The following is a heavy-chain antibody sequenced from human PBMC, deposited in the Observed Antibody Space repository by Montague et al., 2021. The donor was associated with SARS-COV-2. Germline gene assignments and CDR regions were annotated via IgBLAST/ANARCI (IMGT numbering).Heavy chain of an antibody. Sequence: SETLSLTCTVSGDSVSSGRYFWTWVRQVPGKGLEWIGYIFYFGDVSYNPSLRSRVTISVDTSNNQFSLRLSSVTAADTAKYYCARVGNYLGFYWSQGTLVTVSS. CDR3: ARVGNYLGFY. V-gene: IGHV4-61*01. CDR1: GDSVSSGRYF. CDR2: IFYFGDV. J-gene: IGHJ4*02. D-gene: IGHD3-10*01.